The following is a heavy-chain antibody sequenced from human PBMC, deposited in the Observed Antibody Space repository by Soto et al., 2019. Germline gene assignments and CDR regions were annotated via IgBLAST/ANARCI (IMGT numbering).Heavy chain of an antibody. J-gene: IGHJ4*02. CDR1: GFTFSTYA. V-gene: IGHV3-30*18. CDR3: AKDQSTGEIDY. Sequence: QVQLVESGGGVVQSGESLRLSCAASGFTFSTYAMHWVRRAPGKGLEWVAFISYDGSNVYYADSVRGRFTITRENSKNTLNVQMNSLRPEDTAIYYCAKDQSTGEIDYWGQGTLVTVSS. CDR2: ISYDGSNV. D-gene: IGHD3-10*01.